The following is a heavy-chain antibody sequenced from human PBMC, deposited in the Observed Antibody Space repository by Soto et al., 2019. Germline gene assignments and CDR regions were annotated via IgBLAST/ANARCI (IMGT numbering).Heavy chain of an antibody. D-gene: IGHD3-22*01. CDR3: ATGRRYYYDDTGPFYFEH. CDR2: INYNGNT. V-gene: IGHV4-59*01. Sequence: SETLSLTCTVSGGSISNYYWSWIRQPPGNELEWIVYINYNGNTNYHPSLKSRVTISVDTSKKQFSLTLTSVTAEDTAVYYGATGRRYYYDDTGPFYFEHWGQGTLVTVSS. CDR1: GGSISNYY. J-gene: IGHJ4*02.